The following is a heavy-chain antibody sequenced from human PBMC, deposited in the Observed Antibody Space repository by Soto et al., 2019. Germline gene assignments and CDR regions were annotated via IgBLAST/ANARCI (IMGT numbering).Heavy chain of an antibody. CDR2: IIPIFGTV. V-gene: IGHV1-69*12. CDR1: GGTFSNYP. D-gene: IGHD5-12*01. CDR3: ARGNHRWLQLWYFDL. J-gene: IGHJ2*01. Sequence: QVQLVQSGAEVKKPGSSVKVSCKASGGTFSNYPISWVRQAPGQGLEWMGGIIPIFGTVNYAQKFQGRVTITADESTSTAYMELSSLRSEDTAVYYCARGNHRWLQLWYFDLWGRGTLGTVS.